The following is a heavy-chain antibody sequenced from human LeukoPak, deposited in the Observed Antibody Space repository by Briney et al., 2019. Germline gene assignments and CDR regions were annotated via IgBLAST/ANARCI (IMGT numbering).Heavy chain of an antibody. V-gene: IGHV1-2*02. CDR1: GYTFTGYY. Sequence: DSVKVSCKASGYTFTGYYMHWVRQAPGQGLEWMGWINPNSGGTNYAQKFQGRVTMARDTSISTAYMELSRLRSDDTAVYYCARDLSSSYYALFDYWGQGTLVTVSS. CDR3: ARDLSSSYYALFDY. CDR2: INPNSGGT. J-gene: IGHJ4*02. D-gene: IGHD2-2*01.